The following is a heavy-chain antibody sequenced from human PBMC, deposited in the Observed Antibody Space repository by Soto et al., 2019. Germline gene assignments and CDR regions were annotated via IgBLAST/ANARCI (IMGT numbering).Heavy chain of an antibody. CDR1: GGTFSSYT. Sequence: SVKVSCKASGGTFSSYTSSWVRQAPGQGLEWMGRIIPILGIANYAQKFRGRGTITADKSTSTAYMELSSLRSEDTAVYSCARDQHDYIWGSTTAHLEYSPHWRKGTLVTVSS. V-gene: IGHV1-69*04. CDR3: ARDQHDYIWGSTTAHLEYSPH. J-gene: IGHJ1*01. D-gene: IGHD3-16*01. CDR2: IIPILGIA.